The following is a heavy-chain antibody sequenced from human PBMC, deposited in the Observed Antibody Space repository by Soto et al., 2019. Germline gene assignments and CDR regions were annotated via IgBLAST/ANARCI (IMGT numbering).Heavy chain of an antibody. CDR1: GGSLRNYY. V-gene: IGHV4-59*01. Sequence: PSETLSLTCTVSGGSLRNYYWNCMRKPPVKGLECFGYIGHSWKTQYNPSLKSRVTMSLCTSKNDFSLRLISVTAADTAVYYCARWGGHSLYAFDFWGQGTLVTVSS. D-gene: IGHD1-26*01. J-gene: IGHJ3*01. CDR2: IGHSWKT. CDR3: ARWGGHSLYAFDF.